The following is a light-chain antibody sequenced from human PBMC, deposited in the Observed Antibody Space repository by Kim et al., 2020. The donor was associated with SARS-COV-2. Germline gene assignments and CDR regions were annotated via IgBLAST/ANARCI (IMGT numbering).Light chain of an antibody. J-gene: IGKJ2*01. CDR1: QGISSC. Sequence: DIQMTQSPCCVSASVGDRVTTTCRASQGISSCLAWHQQKPGKAPKVLIYAASSLRSGVPSRFSGSGSGTDFTLTISNLQPEDFATYYCQQSNSLPRTFGHGTKLEI. CDR2: AAS. V-gene: IGKV1-12*01. CDR3: QQSNSLPRT.